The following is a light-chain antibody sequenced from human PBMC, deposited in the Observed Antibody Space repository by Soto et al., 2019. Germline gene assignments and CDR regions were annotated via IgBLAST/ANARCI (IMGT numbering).Light chain of an antibody. CDR2: AAS. CDR1: QDISSS. V-gene: IGKV1-9*01. CDR3: QQVNSFPPFT. Sequence: DIQLTQSPSFLSASVGDRVTITCRASQDISSSLAWYQQKPGKAPKILMYAASSLESWVPSRFSGSGSGTEFTLTISSLQPDDFATHYCQQVNSFPPFTFGGGTTVEIK. J-gene: IGKJ4*01.